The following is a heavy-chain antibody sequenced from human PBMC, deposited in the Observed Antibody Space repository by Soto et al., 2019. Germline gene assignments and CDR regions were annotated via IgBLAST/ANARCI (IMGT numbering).Heavy chain of an antibody. Sequence: PSETLSHTCTVSDGSDSGGSYYVSWIRQPPGKGLEWIGYIYYSGSTNYNPSLKSRVTISVDTSKNQFSLKLSSVTAADTAVYYCASGEDFWSGYLSWGQGTLVTVSS. CDR2: IYYSGST. J-gene: IGHJ5*02. CDR1: DGSDSGGSYY. CDR3: ASGEDFWSGYLS. V-gene: IGHV4-61*01. D-gene: IGHD3-3*01.